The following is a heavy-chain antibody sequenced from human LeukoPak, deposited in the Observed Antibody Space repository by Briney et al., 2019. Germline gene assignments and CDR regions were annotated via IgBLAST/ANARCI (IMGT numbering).Heavy chain of an antibody. CDR3: AKATYYYDSHGYNGVFDY. J-gene: IGHJ4*02. Sequence: GGSLRLSCAASGFTINRYAMSRVRQAPGEGLEWVSAVSGTADNTYYAESVNGRFTISRDNSKNTLYLQMNSLRAEDAGVYYCAKATYYYDSHGYNGVFDYWGQGALVTLSA. CDR2: VSGTADNT. V-gene: IGHV3-23*01. CDR1: GFTINRYA. D-gene: IGHD3-22*01.